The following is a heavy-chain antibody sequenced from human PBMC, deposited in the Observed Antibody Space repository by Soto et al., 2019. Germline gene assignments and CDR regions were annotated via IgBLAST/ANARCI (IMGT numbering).Heavy chain of an antibody. J-gene: IGHJ6*02. V-gene: IGHV1-18*01. CDR2: ISAHNGDT. CDR1: GYTFHRFG. D-gene: IGHD2-8*01. Sequence: QGQLVQSGAEVKKPGASVKVSCKASGYTFHRFGISWVRQAPGQGLEWVGWISAHNGDTNYVKKFQGRVTMTTDTSTRTTYTELRRLIYDCTAVCYCDRLDVEGAARVYGMDFWGQGTTVTVSS. CDR3: DRLDVEGAARVYGMDF.